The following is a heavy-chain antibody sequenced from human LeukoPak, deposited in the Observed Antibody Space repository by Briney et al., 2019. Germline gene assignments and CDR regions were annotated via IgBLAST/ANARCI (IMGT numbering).Heavy chain of an antibody. CDR1: GFSFSDYG. CDR3: ARDWARGNSYYVDY. D-gene: IGHD4-23*01. V-gene: IGHV3-30*03. CDR2: ISNDGTNK. J-gene: IGHJ4*02. Sequence: GGSLRLSRAASGFSFSDYGMHWVRQAPGKGLECVALISNDGTNKFYVDPVKGRFTISRDNSQNTLYLQMDSLTTDDTAVYYCARDWARGNSYYVDYWGQGTLVTASS.